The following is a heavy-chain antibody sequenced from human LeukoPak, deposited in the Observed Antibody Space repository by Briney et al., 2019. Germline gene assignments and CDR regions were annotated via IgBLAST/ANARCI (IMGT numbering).Heavy chain of an antibody. CDR1: GFTFSSYG. CDR3: ARNYFWEQYYSDY. V-gene: IGHV3-74*01. J-gene: IGHJ4*02. D-gene: IGHD3-16*01. Sequence: GGSLRLSCAASGFTFSSYGMHWVRRAPGKGLVWVSCIKFDGSSTSYADSVKGRFTISRDNDKNTLYLQMNSLNAEDTAVYYGARNYFWEQYYSDYWGQGTRVTVSS. CDR2: IKFDGSST.